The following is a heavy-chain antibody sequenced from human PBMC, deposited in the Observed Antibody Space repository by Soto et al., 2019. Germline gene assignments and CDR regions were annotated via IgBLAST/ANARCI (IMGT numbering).Heavy chain of an antibody. CDR3: APNTPGAVDFDV. V-gene: IGHV4-59*01. D-gene: IGHD1-26*01. CDR2: IYSSGSA. CDR1: GGSIKNYY. Sequence: SETLSLTCTVSGGSIKNYYWSWIRQSPGKRLEWIAHIYSSGSAHFSPSLQSRVTISLGPSENQLSLSLASVTAADTAVYYCAPNTPGAVDFDVWGPGTLVTVSS. J-gene: IGHJ4*01.